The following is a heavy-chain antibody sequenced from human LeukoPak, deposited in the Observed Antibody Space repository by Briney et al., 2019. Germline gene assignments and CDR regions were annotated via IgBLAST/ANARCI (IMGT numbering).Heavy chain of an antibody. V-gene: IGHV3-33*01. D-gene: IGHD5-18*01. CDR1: GFTFSSYG. CDR2: IWYDGSNK. Sequence: GGSLRLSCAASGFTFSSYGMHWVRQAPGKGLEWVAVIWYDGSNKFYADSVKGRFTISRDNSNNTLFLQMNSLRAEDTAAYYCARTVRGYSYGDFDYWGQGTLVTVSS. J-gene: IGHJ4*02. CDR3: ARTVRGYSYGDFDY.